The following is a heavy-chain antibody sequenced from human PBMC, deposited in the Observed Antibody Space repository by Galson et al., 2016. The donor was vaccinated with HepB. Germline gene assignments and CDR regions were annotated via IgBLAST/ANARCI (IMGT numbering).Heavy chain of an antibody. J-gene: IGHJ4*02. CDR2: INPNTGAT. CDR3: ARSTVRGVRHFDY. Sequence: SVKVSCKASGYTFTGYYIHWVRQAPGQGLEWMGWINPNTGATNFAQKFQGWVTMTRDTSISTAYMELSRPRSDDTAVYYCARSTVRGVRHFDYWGQGTLLTVSS. V-gene: IGHV1-2*04. D-gene: IGHD3-10*01. CDR1: GYTFTGYY.